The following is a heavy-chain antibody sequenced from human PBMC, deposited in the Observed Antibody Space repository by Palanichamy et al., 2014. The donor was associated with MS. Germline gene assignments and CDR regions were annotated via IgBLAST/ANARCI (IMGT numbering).Heavy chain of an antibody. CDR2: IIPHTGAT. V-gene: IGHV1-2*02. CDR1: GYNFTDFY. D-gene: IGHD6-19*01. J-gene: IGHJ4*02. Sequence: QVQLVQSGAEVKKPGASVKVSCKTSGYNFTDFYLHWVRQAPGQGLEWIGWIIPHTGATNNAQKFQGRVTMTRDTPISTAYMELSRLRSDDTAVYYCACGGWHPYRYFDYWGQGSLVTVSS. CDR3: ACGGWHPYRYFDY.